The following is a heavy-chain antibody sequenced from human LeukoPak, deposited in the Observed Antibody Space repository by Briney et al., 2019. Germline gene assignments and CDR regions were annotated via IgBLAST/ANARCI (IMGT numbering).Heavy chain of an antibody. J-gene: IGHJ4*02. Sequence: PSETLSLTCAVYGGSFSGYYWSWIRQPPGKGLEWIGEINHSESTNYNPSLKSRVTISVDTSKNQFSLKLSSVTAADTAVYYCARTPSSGWQSIDYWGQGTLVTVSS. CDR3: ARTPSSGWQSIDY. D-gene: IGHD6-19*01. CDR1: GGSFSGYY. CDR2: INHSEST. V-gene: IGHV4-34*01.